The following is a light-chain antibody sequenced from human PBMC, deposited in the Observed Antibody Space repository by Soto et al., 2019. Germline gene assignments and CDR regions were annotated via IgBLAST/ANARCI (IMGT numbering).Light chain of an antibody. CDR3: SSYTSSSTAV. CDR2: GVS. V-gene: IGLV2-14*01. CDR1: SSDVGFSNY. J-gene: IGLJ1*01. Sequence: QSALTQPASVSGSPGQSITISCTGTSSDVGFSNYVFWYQQHPGKAPKLIISGVSNRPSGVSNRFSGSKSGNTASLTISGLQAEDEADYYCSSYTSSSTAVFGTGTKVTVL.